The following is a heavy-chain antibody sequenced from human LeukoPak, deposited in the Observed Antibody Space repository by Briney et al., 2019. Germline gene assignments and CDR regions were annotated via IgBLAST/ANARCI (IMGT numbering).Heavy chain of an antibody. Sequence: GASVKVSCQDSGYTFTDYYMHWVRQAPGQALDWMGWINPNSGGTNYAQKLQGRVTMTTDTSTSTAYMELRSLRSDDTAVYYCARAGPRFLEWFFFVVYWGQGTLVTVSS. J-gene: IGHJ4*02. D-gene: IGHD3-3*01. CDR2: INPNSGGT. CDR1: GYTFTDYY. CDR3: ARAGPRFLEWFFFVVY. V-gene: IGHV1-2*02.